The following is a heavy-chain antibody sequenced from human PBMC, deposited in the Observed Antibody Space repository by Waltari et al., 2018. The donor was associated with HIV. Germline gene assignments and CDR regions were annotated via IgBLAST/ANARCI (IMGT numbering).Heavy chain of an antibody. J-gene: IGHJ3*01. D-gene: IGHD2-15*01. V-gene: IGHV4-38-2*02. CDR3: ARAYCSTPSCNSDDAFDL. Sequence: QVQLQESGPGLVKPSETLSLTCTVTGSSITSGYSGGWIRQPPGKGLEWIGHSYPSGNNVYNHTLQSRVSISVDTSNSQFSLTLHSLSAADTAVYYCARAYCSTPSCNSDDAFDLWGQGTVVIVSS. CDR1: GSSITSGYS. CDR2: SYPSGNN.